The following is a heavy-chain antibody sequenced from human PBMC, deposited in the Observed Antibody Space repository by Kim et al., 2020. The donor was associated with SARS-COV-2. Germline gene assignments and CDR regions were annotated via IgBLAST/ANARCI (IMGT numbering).Heavy chain of an antibody. V-gene: IGHV3-7*01. J-gene: IGHJ4*02. Sequence: DSGKGRFTISRDNAKNSLYLQMNSLGAEDTAVYYCARDHGWLRLRVRDYWGQGTLVTVSS. CDR3: ARDHGWLRLRVRDY. D-gene: IGHD5-12*01.